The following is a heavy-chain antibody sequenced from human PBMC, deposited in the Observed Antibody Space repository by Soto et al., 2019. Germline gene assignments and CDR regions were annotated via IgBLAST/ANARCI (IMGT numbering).Heavy chain of an antibody. D-gene: IGHD6-13*01. CDR1: GGTFSSYA. CDR2: IIPIFGTA. Sequence: ASVKVSCKASGGTFSSYAISWVRQAPGQGLEWMGGIIPIFGTANYAQKFQGRVTITADESTSTAYMELSSLRSEDTAVYYCARDKGIAAAGNPLADVPRPYYYYGMDVWGQGTTVTVSS. V-gene: IGHV1-69*13. J-gene: IGHJ6*02. CDR3: ARDKGIAAAGNPLADVPRPYYYYGMDV.